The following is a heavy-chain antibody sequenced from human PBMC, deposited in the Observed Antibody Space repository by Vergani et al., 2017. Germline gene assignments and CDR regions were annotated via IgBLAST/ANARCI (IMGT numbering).Heavy chain of an antibody. Sequence: QVQLVESGGGVVQPGRSLRLSCAASGFTFSSYAMHWVRQAPGKGLEWVAVISYDGSNKYYADSVKGRFTISRDNSKNTLYLQMNSLSAEDTAVYYCARPRGATGMLLISGARGAFDIWGQGTMVTVSS. D-gene: IGHD1-14*01. CDR3: ARPRGATGMLLISGARGAFDI. J-gene: IGHJ3*02. CDR2: ISYDGSNK. CDR1: GFTFSSYA. V-gene: IGHV3-30-3*01.